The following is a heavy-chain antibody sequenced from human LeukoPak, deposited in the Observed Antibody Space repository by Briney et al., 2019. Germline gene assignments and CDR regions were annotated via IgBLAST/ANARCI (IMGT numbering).Heavy chain of an antibody. CDR3: TRDLVRDYDYWSGYFMA. Sequence: GASVKVSCKASGYAFVGYFMHWVRQAPGQGPEWMGWINPNTGATNYALNFRGRVTMTRDSSINTAYMELNRLKSDDTAVYYCTRDLVRDYDYWSGYFMAWGQGTLVTVSS. D-gene: IGHD3-3*01. J-gene: IGHJ5*02. CDR1: GYAFVGYF. V-gene: IGHV1-2*02. CDR2: INPNTGAT.